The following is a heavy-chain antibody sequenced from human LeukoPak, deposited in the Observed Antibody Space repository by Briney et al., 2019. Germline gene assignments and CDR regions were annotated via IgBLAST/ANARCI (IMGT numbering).Heavy chain of an antibody. CDR3: ARGRRYFDL. CDR2: INHSGST. CDR1: GRSFSGYY. J-gene: IGHJ2*01. Sequence: SETLSLTCAVYGRSFSGYYWSWIRQPPGKGLEWIGEINHSGSTNYNPSLKSRVTISVDTSKNQFSLKLSSVTAADTAVYYCARGRRYFDLWGRGTLVTVSS. V-gene: IGHV4-34*01.